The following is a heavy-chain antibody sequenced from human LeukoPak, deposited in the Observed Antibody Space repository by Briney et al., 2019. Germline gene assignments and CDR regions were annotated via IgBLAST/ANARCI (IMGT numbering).Heavy chain of an antibody. CDR1: GYTFTSYY. D-gene: IGHD3-10*01. V-gene: IGHV1-46*01. CDR3: AGNTYYYGSGASYRADY. Sequence: GASVKVSCKASGYTFTSYYMHWVRQAPGQGLEWMGIINPSGGSTSYAQKFQGRVTMTRDTSTSTVYMELSSLRSEDTAVYYCAGNTYYYGSGASYRADYWGQGTLVTVSS. CDR2: INPSGGST. J-gene: IGHJ4*02.